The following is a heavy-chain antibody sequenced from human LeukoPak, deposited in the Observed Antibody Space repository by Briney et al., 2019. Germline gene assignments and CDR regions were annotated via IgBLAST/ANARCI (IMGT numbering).Heavy chain of an antibody. J-gene: IGHJ4*02. CDR3: AKRSVAATLYFDY. D-gene: IGHD1-26*01. Sequence: GGSLRLSCAASGFTFSSYAMSWVRQAPGKGLEWVSATSGSGGNTYYADSVKGRFTISRDNSKNTLYLQMNSLRAEDTAVYYCAKRSVAATLYFDYWGQGTLVTVSS. CDR1: GFTFSSYA. CDR2: TSGSGGNT. V-gene: IGHV3-23*01.